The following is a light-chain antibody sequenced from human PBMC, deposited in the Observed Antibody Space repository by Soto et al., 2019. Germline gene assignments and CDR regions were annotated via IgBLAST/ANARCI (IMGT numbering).Light chain of an antibody. CDR1: QSVSSY. J-gene: IGKJ1*01. V-gene: IGKV3-11*01. CDR3: QQRSNWLWT. Sequence: EIVLTQSPATLSLSPGERATLSCRASQSVSSYLAWYQQKPGQAPRLLIYDASNRATGIPARFSGSGSGTDFTLNISSLEPEDFAVYYCQQRSNWLWTFGQGTKVESK. CDR2: DAS.